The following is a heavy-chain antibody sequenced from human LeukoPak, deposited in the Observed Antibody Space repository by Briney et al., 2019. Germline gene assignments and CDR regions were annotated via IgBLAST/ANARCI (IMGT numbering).Heavy chain of an antibody. Sequence: SETLSLTCTVSGASVSSHYWSWIRQPPGKGLEWIGYVSYSGGTKYNPSLKSRATISLDTSKDQFSLRLNSATAADTAVYYCARLSTYYDFWSPLDYWGQGTLVTVSS. CDR1: GASVSSHY. CDR3: ARLSTYYDFWSPLDY. J-gene: IGHJ4*02. V-gene: IGHV4-59*02. CDR2: VSYSGGT. D-gene: IGHD3-3*01.